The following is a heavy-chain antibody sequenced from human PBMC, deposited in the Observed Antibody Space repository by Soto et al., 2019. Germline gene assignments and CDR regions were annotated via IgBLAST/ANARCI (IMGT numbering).Heavy chain of an antibody. J-gene: IGHJ4*02. D-gene: IGHD6-13*01. Sequence: QVQLVESGGGVVQPGWSLTLSCSASGFTFSNYGIHWVRQAPGKGLEWVAVVSSDGYTKYYADSLKGRFTISRDNSRNTLYLQMNSLSEQDTGTFFCATEPTIAAVNFDYWGRGTLVIVSS. CDR2: VSSDGYTK. V-gene: IGHV3-30*03. CDR1: GFTFSNYG. CDR3: ATEPTIAAVNFDY.